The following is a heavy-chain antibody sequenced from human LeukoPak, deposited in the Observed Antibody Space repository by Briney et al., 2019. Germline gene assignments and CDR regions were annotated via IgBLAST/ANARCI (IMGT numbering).Heavy chain of an antibody. CDR1: GYTFTGYY. CDR3: ARAGYYGSGEEGYYYYYMDV. J-gene: IGHJ6*03. CDR2: INPNSGGT. V-gene: IGHV1-2*02. D-gene: IGHD3-10*01. Sequence: GASVKVSCKASGYTFTGYYMHWVRQAPGQGLEWMGWINPNSGGTNYAQKFQGRVTITADESTSTAHMELSSLRSEDTAVYYCARAGYYGSGEEGYYYYYMDVWGKGTTVTVSS.